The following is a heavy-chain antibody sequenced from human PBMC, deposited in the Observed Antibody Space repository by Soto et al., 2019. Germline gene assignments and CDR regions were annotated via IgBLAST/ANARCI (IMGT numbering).Heavy chain of an antibody. CDR3: ARDYSSSWYYWSDP. J-gene: IGHJ5*02. D-gene: IGHD6-13*01. V-gene: IGHV1-18*01. Sequence: ASVKVSCKASGYTFTSYGISWVRQAPGQGLEWMGWISAYNGNTNYAQKLQGRVTMTTDTSTSTAYMELRSLRSDDTAVYYCARDYSSSWYYWSDPWGQGTLVTVSS. CDR1: GYTFTSYG. CDR2: ISAYNGNT.